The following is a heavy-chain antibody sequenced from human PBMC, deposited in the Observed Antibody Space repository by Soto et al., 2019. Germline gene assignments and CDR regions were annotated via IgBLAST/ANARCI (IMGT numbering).Heavy chain of an antibody. V-gene: IGHV3-74*01. J-gene: IGHJ4*02. CDR2: IYFDGITT. CDR3: ARGGAMGVDY. Sequence: LRLSCEASRFSLSTHWMHWVRQAPGKGLVWVSRIYFDGITTNYADSVKGRLTVSRDNAKNTVYLHVNTLRDEDTAVYYCARGGAMGVDYWGQGTLVTVSS. CDR1: RFSLSTHW. D-gene: IGHD1-26*01.